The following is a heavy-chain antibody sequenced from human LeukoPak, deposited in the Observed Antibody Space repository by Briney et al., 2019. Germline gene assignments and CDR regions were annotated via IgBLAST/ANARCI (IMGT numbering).Heavy chain of an antibody. CDR1: GFTFSSYA. D-gene: IGHD6-19*01. J-gene: IGHJ6*02. V-gene: IGHV3-74*01. Sequence: GGSLRLSCAASGFTFSSYAMSWVRQAPGKGLEWVSRINSDGSSTSYADSVKGRFTISRDNAKNTLYLQMNSLRAEDTAVYYCANQPGLYNNGWSTTYHFFGLGVWGQGTTVTVSS. CDR3: ANQPGLYNNGWSTTYHFFGLGV. CDR2: INSDGSST.